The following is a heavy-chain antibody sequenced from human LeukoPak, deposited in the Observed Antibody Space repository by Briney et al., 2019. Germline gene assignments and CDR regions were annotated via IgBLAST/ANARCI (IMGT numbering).Heavy chain of an antibody. Sequence: GGSLRLSCAASGFTFSNYGMHWVRQAPGKGLVWVSRINTDGSSTSYADSVKGRFTISRDNAKNTLYLQMNSLRAEDTAVYYCARIAAADSTDYWGQGTLVTVSS. J-gene: IGHJ4*02. CDR1: GFTFSNYG. CDR2: INTDGSST. V-gene: IGHV3-74*01. D-gene: IGHD6-13*01. CDR3: ARIAAADSTDY.